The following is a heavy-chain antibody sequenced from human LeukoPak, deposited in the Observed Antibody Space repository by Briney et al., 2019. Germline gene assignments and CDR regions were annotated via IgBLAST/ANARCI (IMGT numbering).Heavy chain of an antibody. V-gene: IGHV4-39*01. Sequence: PSETLSLTCTVSGGSISSSSSYWGCIRQPPGKGLEWIASIYYSGSTYYNPSLKSRVTISVDTSKNQFSLKLSSVTAADTAVYYCARLTDSGYVSYWGERTLVSVSS. J-gene: IGHJ4*02. CDR1: GGSISSSSSY. D-gene: IGHD5-12*01. CDR3: ARLTDSGYVSY. CDR2: IYYSGST.